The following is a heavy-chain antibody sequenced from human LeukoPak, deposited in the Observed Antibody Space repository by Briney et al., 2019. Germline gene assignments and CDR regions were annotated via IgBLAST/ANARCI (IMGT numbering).Heavy chain of an antibody. Sequence: KASETLSLTCTVSGGSVSSSSYYWGWIRQPPGKGLEWIGSIYYSGSTYYNPSLKSRVTISVDTSKNQFSLKLSSVTAADTAVYYCARHFVSSGQWLVLEPNAFDIWGQGTMVTVSS. CDR1: GGSVSSSSYY. CDR3: ARHFVSSGQWLVLEPNAFDI. V-gene: IGHV4-39*07. CDR2: IYYSGST. D-gene: IGHD6-19*01. J-gene: IGHJ3*02.